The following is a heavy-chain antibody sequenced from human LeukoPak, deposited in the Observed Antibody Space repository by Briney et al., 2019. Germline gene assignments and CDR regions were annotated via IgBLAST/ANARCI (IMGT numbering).Heavy chain of an antibody. CDR1: GASISGSGYY. V-gene: IGHV4-39*07. J-gene: IGHJ4*02. CDR3: ARRLAGGLWFGELSPFDY. CDR2: IYDSGST. D-gene: IGHD3-10*01. Sequence: SETLSLTCTVSGASISGSGYYWGWIRQPPGTGLEWIGNIYDSGSTNYNPSLKSQVTISVDTSKNQFSLKLSSVTAADTAVYYCARRLAGGLWFGELSPFDYWGQGTLVTVSS.